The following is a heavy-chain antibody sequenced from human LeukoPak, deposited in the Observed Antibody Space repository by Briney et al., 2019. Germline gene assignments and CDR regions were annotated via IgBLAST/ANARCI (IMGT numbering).Heavy chain of an antibody. V-gene: IGHV3-23*01. Sequence: GGSLRLSCAASGFTFSSYAMSWVRQAPGKGLEWVSAISGSGGSTYHADSVKGRFTISRDNSKNTLYLQMNSLRAEDTAVYYCAKDSAAASYYFDYWGQGTLVTVSS. CDR1: GFTFSSYA. D-gene: IGHD6-13*01. CDR2: ISGSGGST. CDR3: AKDSAAASYYFDY. J-gene: IGHJ4*02.